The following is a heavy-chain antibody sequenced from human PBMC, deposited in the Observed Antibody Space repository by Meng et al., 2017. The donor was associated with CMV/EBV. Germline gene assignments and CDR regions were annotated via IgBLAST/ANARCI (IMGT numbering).Heavy chain of an antibody. D-gene: IGHD5-24*01. V-gene: IGHV3-74*01. CDR2: INSDGSST. Sequence: GGSLRLSCAASGFTFSSYWMHWVRQAPGKGLVWVSRINSDGSSTSYADSVKGRSTISRDNAKNTLYLQMNSLRAEDTAVYYCARELRGGRWKGGMDVWGQGTTVTVSS. CDR3: ARELRGGRWKGGMDV. CDR1: GFTFSSYW. J-gene: IGHJ6*02.